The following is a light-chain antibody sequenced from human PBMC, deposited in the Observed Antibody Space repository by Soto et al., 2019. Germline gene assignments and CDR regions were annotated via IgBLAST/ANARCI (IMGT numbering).Light chain of an antibody. CDR3: QQYNSHSFYT. Sequence: DIQMTQSPSALSASVGDRVTLTCRATQKSGSFLAWYQQKPGKAPKLPIYLASRLESGVPSRFSGSGSGTEFSLTISGLQPDDFATYFCQQYNSHSFYTFGQGTKLEIK. V-gene: IGKV1-5*03. J-gene: IGKJ2*01. CDR2: LAS. CDR1: QKSGSF.